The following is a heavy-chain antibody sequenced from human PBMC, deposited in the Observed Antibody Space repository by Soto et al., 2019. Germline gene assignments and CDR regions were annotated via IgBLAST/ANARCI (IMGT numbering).Heavy chain of an antibody. V-gene: IGHV4-39*01. Sequence: SETLSLTCAVSGDSISSTSSYWVWIRQPPGKGLEWIGSIYYGGQTYYNPSLESRGTISVDTSNNMFSLNPRSVTAADTDTYYCGRRGLIIMPLWGQGTMVTVSS. J-gene: IGHJ3*01. CDR2: IYYGGQT. D-gene: IGHD2-2*01. CDR3: GRRGLIIMPL. CDR1: GDSISSTSSY.